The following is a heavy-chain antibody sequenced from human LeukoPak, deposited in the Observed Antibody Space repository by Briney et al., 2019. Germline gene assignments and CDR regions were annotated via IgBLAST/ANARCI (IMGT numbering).Heavy chain of an antibody. V-gene: IGHV3-13*01. D-gene: IGHD4-11*01. CDR2: IYRAGDT. CDR3: ARAPHYSNYGPYYYGMDV. Sequence: GGSLRLSCAASGFTLSTYDMHWVRQPTGEGLEWVSIIYRAGDTYYPGSVKGRFTISRDNSKSTLYLQMNSLRAEDTAVYYCARAPHYSNYGPYYYGMDVWGQGTTVTVSS. CDR1: GFTLSTYD. J-gene: IGHJ6*02.